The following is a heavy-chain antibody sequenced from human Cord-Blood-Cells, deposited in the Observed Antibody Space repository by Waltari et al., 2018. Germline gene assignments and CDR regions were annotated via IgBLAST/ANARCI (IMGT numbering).Heavy chain of an antibody. CDR3: ARTNYDILTVPFDI. CDR2: IYYSGST. Sequence: QVQLQESGPGLVKPSETLSLTCTVSGGSVSSGSYYWSWIRQPPGKGLEWIGYIYYSGSTNYNPSLKSRVTISVDTSKNQFSLKLSSVTAADTAVYYCARTNYDILTVPFDIWGQGTKVTVSS. D-gene: IGHD3-9*01. V-gene: IGHV4-61*01. J-gene: IGHJ3*02. CDR1: GGSVSSGSYY.